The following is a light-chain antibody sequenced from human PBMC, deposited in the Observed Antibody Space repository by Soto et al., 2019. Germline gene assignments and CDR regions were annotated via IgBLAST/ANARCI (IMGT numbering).Light chain of an antibody. CDR3: QVWDSGSAHVV. Sequence: SYELTQPPSVSVAPGKTASISCGGNNIGSKGVHWYPQKPGQAPVLVIYSDTDLPPVIPERFSGSTSANLATLPISRVEAGDEADCYCQVWDSGSAHVVFGGGTKLTVL. V-gene: IGLV3-21*04. CDR2: SDT. CDR1: NIGSKG. J-gene: IGLJ2*01.